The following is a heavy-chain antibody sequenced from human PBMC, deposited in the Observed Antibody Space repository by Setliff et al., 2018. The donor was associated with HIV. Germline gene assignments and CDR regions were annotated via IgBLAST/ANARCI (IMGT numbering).Heavy chain of an antibody. V-gene: IGHV4-39*02. CDR3: ARDGGSSGWYFVLGYSDY. J-gene: IGHJ4*02. D-gene: IGHD6-19*01. Sequence: KTSETLSLTCTVSGGSTDSGSYYWAWIRQPPGKGLEWIGSMYYTGSTYYNPSLKSRVTISIDTPKNQFSLKLNSVTAADTAMYYCARDGGSSGWYFVLGYSDYWGPGTLVTVSS. CDR2: MYYTGST. CDR1: GGSTDSGSYY.